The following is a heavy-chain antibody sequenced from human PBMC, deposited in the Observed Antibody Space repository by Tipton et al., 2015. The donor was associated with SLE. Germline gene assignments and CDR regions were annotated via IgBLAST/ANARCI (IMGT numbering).Heavy chain of an antibody. CDR3: VRRGATSIEGLTDYFDS. Sequence: QSGPEVKKPGESLKISCKGSGYIFTSYWIGWVRQMPGKGLEWMGIIYPDDSDTRYSPPFQGQVTISADKSISTAYLQWSSLKASDTAMYYCVRRGATSIEGLTDYFDSWGQGTLVTVSS. CDR1: GYIFTSYW. D-gene: IGHD5-12*01. CDR2: IYPDDSDT. V-gene: IGHV5-51*03. J-gene: IGHJ4*02.